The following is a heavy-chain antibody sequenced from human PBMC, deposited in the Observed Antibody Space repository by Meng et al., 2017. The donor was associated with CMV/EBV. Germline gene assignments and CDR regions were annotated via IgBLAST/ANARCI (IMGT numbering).Heavy chain of an antibody. CDR3: ARAAPDYYDSGGPPDY. J-gene: IGHJ4*02. Sequence: QVQWQGAAPGLVKPSQTLSLTCTASGGSISSGDYYWSWIRQPPGKGLEWIGYIYYSGSTYYNPSLKSRVTISVDTSKNQFSLKLSSVTAADTAVYYCARAAPDYYDSGGPPDYWGQGTLVTVSS. V-gene: IGHV4-30-4*08. D-gene: IGHD3-22*01. CDR1: GGSISSGDYY. CDR2: IYYSGST.